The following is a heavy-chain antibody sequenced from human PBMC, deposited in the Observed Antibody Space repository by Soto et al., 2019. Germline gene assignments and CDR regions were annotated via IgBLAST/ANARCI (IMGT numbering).Heavy chain of an antibody. V-gene: IGHV4-4*02. Sequence: SETLSLTCAVSGGSITSSNWWSWVRQPPGKGLEWLGEIYHSGSTNHNPSLKSRVTISVDNSKNQFSLKLSSVTAADTAVYYCAMVVPAATYFDYWGQGARVTVSS. CDR3: AMVVPAATYFDY. CDR2: IYHSGST. D-gene: IGHD2-2*01. J-gene: IGHJ4*02. CDR1: GGSITSSNW.